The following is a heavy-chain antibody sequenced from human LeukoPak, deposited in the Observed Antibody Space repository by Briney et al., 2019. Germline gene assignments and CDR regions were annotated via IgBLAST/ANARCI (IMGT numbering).Heavy chain of an antibody. V-gene: IGHV3-7*01. CDR2: IKQDGSEK. CDR1: GFIFSSYW. D-gene: IGHD1-26*01. J-gene: IGHJ4*02. CDR3: ARFQWELAAGFDY. Sequence: PGGSLRLSCAASGFIFSSYWMSWVRQAPGKGLEWVANIKQDGSEKYYVDSVKGRFTISRDNAKNSLYLQMNSLRAEDTAVYYCARFQWELAAGFDYWGQGTLVTVSS.